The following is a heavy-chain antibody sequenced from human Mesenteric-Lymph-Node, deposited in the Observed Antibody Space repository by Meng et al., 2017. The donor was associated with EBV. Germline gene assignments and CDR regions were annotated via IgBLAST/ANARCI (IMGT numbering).Heavy chain of an antibody. D-gene: IGHD1-26*01. CDR2: YYNSGST. J-gene: IGHJ4*02. CDR3: ARQGPSGRTFDY. V-gene: IGHV4-39*01. CDR1: GGSISSSSYY. Sequence: QLQLQESGPGLVKPSETRSLTCTVSGGSISSSSYYWGWIRQPPGKGLEWIGTYYNSGSTHYNPSLKSRVTISVDTSNNQFSLRLISVTAADTAAYYCARQGPSGRTFDYWGQGTLVTVSS.